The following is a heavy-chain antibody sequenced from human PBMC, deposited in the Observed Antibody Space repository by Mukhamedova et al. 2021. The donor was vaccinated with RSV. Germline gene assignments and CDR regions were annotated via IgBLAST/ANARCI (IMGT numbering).Heavy chain of an antibody. Sequence: GKGLEWIGSIYHSGSTYYNPSLKSRVTISVDTSKNQFSLKLSSVTAADTAVYYCARDAFLGGAAAGKTGWGQGTLVTVSS. D-gene: IGHD6-13*01. CDR3: ARDAFLGGAAAGKTG. V-gene: IGHV4-38-2*02. J-gene: IGHJ4*02. CDR2: IYHSGST.